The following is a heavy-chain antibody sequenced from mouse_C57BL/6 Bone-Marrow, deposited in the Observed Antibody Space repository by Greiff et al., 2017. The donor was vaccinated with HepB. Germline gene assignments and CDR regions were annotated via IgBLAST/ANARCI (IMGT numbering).Heavy chain of an antibody. J-gene: IGHJ1*03. CDR3: ARWYYGSSYAYWYFDV. V-gene: IGHV1-85*01. D-gene: IGHD1-1*01. Sequence: QVQLKESGPELVKPGASVKLSCKASGYTFTSYDINWVKQRPGQGLEWIGWIYPRDGSTKYNEKFKGKATLTVDTSSSTAYMELHSLTSEDSAVYFCARWYYGSSYAYWYFDVWGTGTTVTVSS. CDR2: IYPRDGST. CDR1: GYTFTSYD.